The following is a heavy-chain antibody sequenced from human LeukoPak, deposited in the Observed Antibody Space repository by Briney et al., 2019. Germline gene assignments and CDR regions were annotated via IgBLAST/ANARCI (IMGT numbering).Heavy chain of an antibody. J-gene: IGHJ4*02. D-gene: IGHD5-12*01. CDR2: IQYDGSNK. CDR1: GFTFSNYG. V-gene: IGHV3-30*02. CDR3: ARVEGYAGGFDY. Sequence: GGSLRLSCAASGFTFSNYGIHGVRQAPGKGLEGVAFIQYDGSNKYYADSVNGRFTISRDNSKNTLYLQMNSLRAEDTAVYYCARVEGYAGGFDYWGQGTLVTASS.